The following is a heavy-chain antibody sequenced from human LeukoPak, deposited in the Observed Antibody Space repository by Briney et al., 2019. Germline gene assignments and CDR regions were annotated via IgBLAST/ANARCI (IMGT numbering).Heavy chain of an antibody. D-gene: IGHD2-15*01. CDR1: GYSFTSYW. V-gene: IGHV5-51*04. CDR3: ARCSVVAATPDY. Sequence: GESLKISCKGSGYSFTSYWTGWVRQMPGKGLEWMGIIYPGDSDTRYSPSFQGQVTISADKPTSTAYLQWSSLKASDTAMYYCARCSVVAATPDYWGQGTLVTVSS. CDR2: IYPGDSDT. J-gene: IGHJ4*02.